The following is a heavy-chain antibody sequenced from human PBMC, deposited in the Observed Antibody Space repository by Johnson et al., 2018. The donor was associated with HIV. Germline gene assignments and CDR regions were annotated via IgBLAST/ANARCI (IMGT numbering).Heavy chain of an antibody. CDR2: ISSNGGST. J-gene: IGHJ3*02. CDR3: ARKVVTADDAFDI. V-gene: IGHV3-64*01. CDR1: GFTFSSYA. D-gene: IGHD2-21*02. Sequence: VQLVESGGVVVQPGGSLRLSCAASGFTFSSYAMHWVRQAPGKGLEYVSAISSNGGSTYYANSVKGRFTISRDNSKNTLYLQMGSLRAEDMAVYYCARKVVTADDAFDIWGQGTMVTVSS.